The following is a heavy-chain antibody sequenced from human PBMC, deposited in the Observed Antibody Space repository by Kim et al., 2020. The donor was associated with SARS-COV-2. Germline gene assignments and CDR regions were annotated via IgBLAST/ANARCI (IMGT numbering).Heavy chain of an antibody. J-gene: IGHJ4*02. V-gene: IGHV4-61*01. CDR3: ARAPNDFWSGYPYYFDY. D-gene: IGHD3-3*01. Sequence: SETLSLTCPVSGGSVSSGSYFWSWIRQPPGKGLEWIGYIYYSGNTNYNPSLKSRVTMSVDTSKNQFSLKLRSVTAADTAVYYCARAPNDFWSGYPYYFDYWGQGTRVTVSS. CDR1: GGSVSSGSYF. CDR2: IYYSGNT.